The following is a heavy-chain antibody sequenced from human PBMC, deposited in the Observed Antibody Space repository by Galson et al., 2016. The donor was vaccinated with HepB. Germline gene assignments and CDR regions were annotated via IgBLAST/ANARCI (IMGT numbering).Heavy chain of an antibody. J-gene: IGHJ5*02. D-gene: IGHD6-25*01. CDR3: TRLQWFSGTAAVDWFDP. CDR2: IYYSGTT. V-gene: IGHV4-39*01. CDR1: GGSINSSTYY. Sequence: SETLSLTCTVSGGSINSSTYYWSWIRQPPGKGLEWIESIYYSGTTYYNPSLKSRVTISIDTSKNQFSLKLSSVTAADTAVYYCTRLQWFSGTAAVDWFDPWGQGTLVTVSS.